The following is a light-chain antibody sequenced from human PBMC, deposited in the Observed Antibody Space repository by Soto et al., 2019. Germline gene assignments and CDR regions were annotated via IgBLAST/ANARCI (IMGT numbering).Light chain of an antibody. J-gene: IGLJ3*02. CDR2: SNN. CDR1: SSNIGSNY. CDR3: AVWDQSLTGWV. Sequence: QSVLTQPPSASGTPGQRVTISCSGSSSNIGSNYVYWYQQLPGTAPKLLIYSNNQRPSGVPDRFSGSKSGTSASLAISGLRSEDEADYYCAVWDQSLTGWVFGGGTKLTVL. V-gene: IGLV1-47*02.